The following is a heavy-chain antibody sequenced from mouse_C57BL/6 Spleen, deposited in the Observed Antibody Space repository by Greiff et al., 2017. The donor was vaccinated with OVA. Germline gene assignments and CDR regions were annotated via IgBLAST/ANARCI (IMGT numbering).Heavy chain of an antibody. V-gene: IGHV3-6*01. CDR1: GYSITSGYY. Sequence: EVQLQQSGPGLVKPSQSLSLTCSVTGYSITSGYYWNWIRQFPGNKLEWMGYISYDGSNNYNPSLKNRISITRDTSKNQFFLKLNSVTTEDTATYYCARDFVLGWGQGTLVTVSA. CDR3: ARDFVLG. CDR2: ISYDGSN. D-gene: IGHD2-10*02. J-gene: IGHJ3*02.